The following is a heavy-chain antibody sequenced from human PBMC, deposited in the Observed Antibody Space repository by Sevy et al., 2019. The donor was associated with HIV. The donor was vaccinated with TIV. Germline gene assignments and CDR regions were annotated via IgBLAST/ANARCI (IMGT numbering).Heavy chain of an antibody. CDR3: ARGRATNVGGYYFDY. CDR1: GYTFTAYH. Sequence: ASVKVSCKASGYTFTAYHITWVRQAPGQGLEWMGWITPYNGDTDYARSLQGRVTMTTDTSRRTAYLELRNLKFDDTGMYYCARGRATNVGGYYFDYWGQGALVTVSS. D-gene: IGHD6-25*01. CDR2: ITPYNGDT. J-gene: IGHJ4*02. V-gene: IGHV1-18*01.